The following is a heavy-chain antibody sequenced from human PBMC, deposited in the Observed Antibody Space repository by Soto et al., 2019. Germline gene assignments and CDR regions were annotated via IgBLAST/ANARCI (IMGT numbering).Heavy chain of an antibody. CDR2: IYYSGST. V-gene: IGHV4-59*01. Sequence: PSETLSLTCTVSGGSISSYYWSWIRQPPGKGLEWIGYIYYSGSTNYNPSLKSRVTISVDTSKNQFSLKLSSVTAADTAVYYCARDRRKESRFDPWCQGTLVTVSS. J-gene: IGHJ5*02. CDR3: ARDRRKESRFDP. CDR1: GGSISSYY.